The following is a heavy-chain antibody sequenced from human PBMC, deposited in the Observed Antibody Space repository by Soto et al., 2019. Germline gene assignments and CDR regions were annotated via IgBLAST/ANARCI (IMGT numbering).Heavy chain of an antibody. CDR2: INPSGGST. V-gene: IGHV1-46*01. J-gene: IGHJ4*02. Sequence: QVQLVQSGAEVKKPGASVKVSCKASGYTFTSYYMHWVRQAPGQGLEWMGIINPSGGSTSYAQKFQGRVTMTRDTSTSTVYMELRSLGSEDTAVYYCARVSSWSCFDYWGQGTLVTVSS. D-gene: IGHD6-13*01. CDR3: ARVSSWSCFDY. CDR1: GYTFTSYY.